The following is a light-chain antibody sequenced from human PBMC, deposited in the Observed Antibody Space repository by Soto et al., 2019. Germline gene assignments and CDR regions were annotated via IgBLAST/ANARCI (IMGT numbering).Light chain of an antibody. CDR3: QQRSNWPIT. CDR2: GAS. Sequence: EIVMTQSPATLSVSPGERATLSCRASQSVSSQLAWYQQKPGQAPRLLIYGASTRATGIPARFSGSGSGTDFTLTISSLEPEDFAVYYCQQRSNWPITFGQGTRLEIK. CDR1: QSVSSQ. V-gene: IGKV3-11*01. J-gene: IGKJ5*01.